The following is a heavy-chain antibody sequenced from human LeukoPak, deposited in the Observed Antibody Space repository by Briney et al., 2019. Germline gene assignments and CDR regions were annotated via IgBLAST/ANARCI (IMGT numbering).Heavy chain of an antibody. CDR1: GDSFSSGY. CDR2: TSLSDST. CDR3: ASGSSRFDF. D-gene: IGHD6-13*01. Sequence: PSETLSLTCTVSGDSFSSGYWSWIRQSPGKGLEWIGYTSLSDSTRYNPSLKSRVTMSIDTSMNQFSLKVTSVTAADTAVYYCASGSSRFDFWGQGTLVTVSS. V-gene: IGHV4-59*01. J-gene: IGHJ4*02.